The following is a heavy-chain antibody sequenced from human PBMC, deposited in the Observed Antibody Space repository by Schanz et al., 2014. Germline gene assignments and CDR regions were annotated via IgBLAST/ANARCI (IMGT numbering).Heavy chain of an antibody. CDR1: GITISSHS. D-gene: IGHD1-1*01. Sequence: EVHLVESGGGLVQPGGSLRLSCAASGITISSHSFNWVRQAPGKGLEWISYITYNGGTIYYADSVKGRFTISRDNAKNSLYLEMNSLRAEDTALYYCARDRRNADLDYWGQGTLVTVSS. CDR2: ITYNGGTI. J-gene: IGHJ4*02. V-gene: IGHV3-48*01. CDR3: ARDRRNADLDY.